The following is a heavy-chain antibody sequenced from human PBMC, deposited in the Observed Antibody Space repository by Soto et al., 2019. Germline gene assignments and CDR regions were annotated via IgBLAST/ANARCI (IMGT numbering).Heavy chain of an antibody. CDR2: ISAYNGNT. V-gene: IGHV1-18*01. CDR3: TRDQAVPWFNT. D-gene: IGHD4-17*01. J-gene: IGHJ5*02. Sequence: ASVKVSCKASGYTFTSYGISWVRQAPGQGLEWMGWISAYNGNTKYAQKLQGRVTMTTETSTSTAYMELRSLRSEDTAGYYCTRDQAVPWFNTGGQETLVTVS. CDR1: GYTFTSYG.